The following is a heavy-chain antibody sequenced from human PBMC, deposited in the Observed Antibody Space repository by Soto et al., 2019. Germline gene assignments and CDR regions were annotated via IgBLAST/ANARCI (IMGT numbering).Heavy chain of an antibody. CDR2: IYYSGST. V-gene: IGHV4-30-4*01. J-gene: IGHJ3*02. D-gene: IGHD5-18*01. Sequence: SETLSLTCTVSGGSISSGDYYWSWIRQPPGKGLEWIGYIYYSGSTYYNPSLKSRVTISVDTSKNQFSLKLSSVTAADTAVYYCARSYVDTAMVLVAHDAFDILGQGTMVTVSS. CDR3: ARSYVDTAMVLVAHDAFDI. CDR1: GGSISSGDYY.